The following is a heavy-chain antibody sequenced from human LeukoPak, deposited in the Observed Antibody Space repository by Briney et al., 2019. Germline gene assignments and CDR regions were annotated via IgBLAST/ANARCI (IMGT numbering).Heavy chain of an antibody. CDR3: AKEKDYRVSTSCDY. V-gene: IGHV3-7*01. Sequence: GGSLRLSCAASGFNFGEFWMAWVRQTPGMGLEWVADIKEDGSESFYVDSVKGRFTISRDNSKNSLDLQMNRLRGDDTALYYCAKEKDYRVSTSCDYWGQGIQVTVSS. CDR1: GFNFGEFW. D-gene: IGHD3-16*02. J-gene: IGHJ4*02. CDR2: IKEDGSES.